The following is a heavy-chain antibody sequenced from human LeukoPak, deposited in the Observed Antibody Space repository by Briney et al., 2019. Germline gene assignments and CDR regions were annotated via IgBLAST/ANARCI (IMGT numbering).Heavy chain of an antibody. J-gene: IGHJ4*02. CDR3: ARDPLVTTVTTPGY. D-gene: IGHD4-17*01. V-gene: IGHV3-11*01. Sequence: GGSLRLSCAASGFTLSDYYMSWIRQAPGKGLEGVSYISSSGGTIYYADSVKGGFTISRDNAKNSLYLQMNSLRAEDTAVYYCARDPLVTTVTTPGYWGQGTLVTVSS. CDR2: ISSSGGTI. CDR1: GFTLSDYY.